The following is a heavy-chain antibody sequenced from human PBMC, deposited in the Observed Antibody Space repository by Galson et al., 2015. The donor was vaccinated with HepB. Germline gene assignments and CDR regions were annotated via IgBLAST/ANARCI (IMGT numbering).Heavy chain of an antibody. CDR3: ARGGQYFQH. Sequence: SLRLSCAASGFTFSSYAMHWVRQAPGKGLEWVAVISYDGSNKYYADSVKGRFTISRDNSKNTLYLQMNSLRAEDTAVYYCARGGQYFQHWGQGTLVTVSS. J-gene: IGHJ1*01. CDR2: ISYDGSNK. D-gene: IGHD3-16*01. V-gene: IGHV3-30-3*01. CDR1: GFTFSSYA.